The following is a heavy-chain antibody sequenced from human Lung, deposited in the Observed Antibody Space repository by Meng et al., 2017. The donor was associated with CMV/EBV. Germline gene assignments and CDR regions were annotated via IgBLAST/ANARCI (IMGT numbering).Heavy chain of an antibody. J-gene: IGHJ6*02. Sequence: SVXVSXXASGGTFSSYSFSWVRQAPGQGLEWMGRIIPIFGLANYTQKFQGRVTISADKSTSIVSMELSSLRSEDTAVYYCARDQLLLGGFYYNGMDVWGQGPTVTVSS. CDR1: GGTFSSYS. CDR2: IIPIFGLA. CDR3: ARDQLLLGGFYYNGMDV. D-gene: IGHD3/OR15-3a*01. V-gene: IGHV1-69*04.